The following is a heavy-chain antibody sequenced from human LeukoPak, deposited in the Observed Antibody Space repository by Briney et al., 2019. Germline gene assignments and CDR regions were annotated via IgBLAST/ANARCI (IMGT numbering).Heavy chain of an antibody. J-gene: IGHJ3*02. V-gene: IGHV4-59*01. CDR1: GGSITDYY. CDR3: ARDLKLDGSSGYYAFDI. D-gene: IGHD3-22*01. Sequence: SETLSLTCTVSGGSITDYYWGWIRQPPGKGLEWIGYDYYSGSSNYNPSLKSRVTISVDTSKNQFSLKMSSVTAADTAVYYSARDLKLDGSSGYYAFDIWGQGTMVTVSS. CDR2: DYYSGSS.